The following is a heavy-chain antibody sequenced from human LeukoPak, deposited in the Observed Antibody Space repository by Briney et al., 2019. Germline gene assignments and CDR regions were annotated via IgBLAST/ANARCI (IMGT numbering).Heavy chain of an antibody. CDR2: IYYSGST. J-gene: IGHJ1*01. CDR3: ARHLAEYFQH. Sequence: SETLPLTCTVSGGSISSSSYYWGWIRQPPGKGLEWIGSIYYSGSTYYNPSLKSRVTISVDTSKSQFSLKLSSVTAADTAVYYCARHLAEYFQHWGQGTLVTVSS. CDR1: GGSISSSSYY. V-gene: IGHV4-39*01.